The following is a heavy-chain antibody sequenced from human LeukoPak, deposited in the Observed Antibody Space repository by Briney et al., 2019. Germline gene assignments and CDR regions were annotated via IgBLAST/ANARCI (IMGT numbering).Heavy chain of an antibody. V-gene: IGHV1-2*04. D-gene: IGHD3-10*01. CDR2: INPNSGGT. Sequence: GASVKVSCKASGYTFTGYYMHWVRQAPGQGLEWMGWINPNSGGTNYAQKFQGWVTMTRDTSISTAYMELSRLRSDDTAVYYCARGRVVRGVILYWYFDLWGRGTLVTVSS. CDR3: ARGRVVRGVILYWYFDL. J-gene: IGHJ2*01. CDR1: GYTFTGYY.